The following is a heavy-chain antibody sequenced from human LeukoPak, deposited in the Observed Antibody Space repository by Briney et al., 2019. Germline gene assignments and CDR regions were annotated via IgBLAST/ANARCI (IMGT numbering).Heavy chain of an antibody. V-gene: IGHV4-39*01. J-gene: IGHJ5*02. CDR1: GGSISNRLYY. Sequence: PSETLSLTCTISGGSISNRLYYWGWIRQRPGQGLEYIGGVYYTGTASYAPSFKSRVTMSVYTSRNQFSLKLTSMTDADTAFYYCARQTSRFDPWGQGILVTVSS. CDR2: VYYTGTA. CDR3: ARQTSRFDP.